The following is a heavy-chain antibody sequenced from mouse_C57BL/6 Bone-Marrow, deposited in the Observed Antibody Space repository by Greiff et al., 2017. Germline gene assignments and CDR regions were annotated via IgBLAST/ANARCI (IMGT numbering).Heavy chain of an antibody. CDR3: ASPYGSSYGDYAMDY. J-gene: IGHJ4*01. CDR2: IDPANGNT. D-gene: IGHD1-1*01. Sequence: EVQLQQSVAELVRPGASVKLSCTASGFNIKNTYMHWVKQRPEQGLEWIGRIDPANGNTKYAPKIQGKATITADTSSNTAYLQLSSLTSEDTAFSYCASPYGSSYGDYAMDYWGQGTSVTVSS. CDR1: GFNIKNTY. V-gene: IGHV14-3*01.